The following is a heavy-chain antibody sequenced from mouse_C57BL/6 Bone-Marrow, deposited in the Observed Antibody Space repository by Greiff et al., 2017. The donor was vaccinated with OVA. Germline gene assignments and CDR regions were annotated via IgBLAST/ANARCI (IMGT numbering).Heavy chain of an antibody. V-gene: IGHV1-15*01. CDR1: GYTFTDYE. D-gene: IGHD1-1*01. Sequence: VHLVESGAELVRPGASVTLSCKASGYTFTDYEMHWVKQTPVHGLEWIGAIDPETGGTAYNQKFKGKAILTADKSSSTAYMELRSLTSEDSAVYYCTRDYGSSPYYYAMDYWGQGTSVTVSS. CDR3: TRDYGSSPYYYAMDY. J-gene: IGHJ4*01. CDR2: IDPETGGT.